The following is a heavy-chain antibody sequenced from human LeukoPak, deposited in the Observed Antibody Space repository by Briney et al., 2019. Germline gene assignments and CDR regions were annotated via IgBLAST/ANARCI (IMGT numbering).Heavy chain of an antibody. CDR2: ISYDGSNK. Sequence: GGPLRLSCAASGFTFSSYGMHWVRQAPGKGLEWVAVISYDGSNKYYADSVKGRFTISRDNSKNTLYLQMNSLRAEDTAVYYCAKPRYYYGSGKEYFDYWGQGTLVTVSS. J-gene: IGHJ4*02. CDR1: GFTFSSYG. CDR3: AKPRYYYGSGKEYFDY. D-gene: IGHD3-10*01. V-gene: IGHV3-30*18.